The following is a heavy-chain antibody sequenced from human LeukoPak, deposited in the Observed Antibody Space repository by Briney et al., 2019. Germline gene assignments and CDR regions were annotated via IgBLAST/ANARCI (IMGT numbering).Heavy chain of an antibody. D-gene: IGHD3-22*01. CDR1: GGSISTSY. V-gene: IGHV4-59*12. CDR2: IYNSGST. J-gene: IGHJ5*02. Sequence: SETLSLTCTVSGGSISTSYWSWIRQPPGKGLEWIGYIYNSGSTNYNPSLKSRVTISVDTSKNQFSLKLSSVTAADTAVYYCARVGIVVGLYNWFDPWGQGTLVTVSS. CDR3: ARVGIVVGLYNWFDP.